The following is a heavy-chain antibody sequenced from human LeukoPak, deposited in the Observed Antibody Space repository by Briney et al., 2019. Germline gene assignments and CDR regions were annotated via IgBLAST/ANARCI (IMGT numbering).Heavy chain of an antibody. CDR3: ARDAPPSSFDI. CDR1: GGSISSYY. V-gene: IGHV4-59*01. J-gene: IGHJ3*02. Sequence: SETLSLTCTVSGGSISSYYWSWIRQPPGKGLEWIGYIYYSGSTNYNPSLKSRVIISVDRSKKQFSLKLTSVTAADTAVCYCARDAPPSSFDIWGQGTMVTVSS. CDR2: IYYSGST.